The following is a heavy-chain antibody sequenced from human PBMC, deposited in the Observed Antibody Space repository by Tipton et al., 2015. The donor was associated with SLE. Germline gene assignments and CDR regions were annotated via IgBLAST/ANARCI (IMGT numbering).Heavy chain of an antibody. CDR1: GGSFSGYY. CDR3: ARRMVRGRRGEVDY. Sequence: LRLSCAVYGGSFSGYYWSWIRQPPGKGLEWIGEINHSGSTNYNPSLKSRVTISVDTSKNQFSLKLGSVTAADTAVYYCARRMVRGRRGEVDYWGQGTLVTVSS. CDR2: INHSGST. V-gene: IGHV4-34*01. J-gene: IGHJ4*02. D-gene: IGHD3-10*01.